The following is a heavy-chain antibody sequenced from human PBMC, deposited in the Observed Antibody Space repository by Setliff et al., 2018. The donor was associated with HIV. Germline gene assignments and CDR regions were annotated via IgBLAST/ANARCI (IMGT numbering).Heavy chain of an antibody. J-gene: IGHJ3*02. D-gene: IGHD3-3*01. Sequence: PSETLSLTCTVSGGSISSYYWSWIRQPAGKGLEWIGRIYTSGSTNYNPSLKSRVTMSVDTSQNQFSLKLSSVTAADTAVYYCARSFTYKFGSGLAGDAFDIWGQGTMVTVSS. CDR3: ARSFTYKFGSGLAGDAFDI. CDR1: GGSISSYY. CDR2: IYTSGST. V-gene: IGHV4-4*07.